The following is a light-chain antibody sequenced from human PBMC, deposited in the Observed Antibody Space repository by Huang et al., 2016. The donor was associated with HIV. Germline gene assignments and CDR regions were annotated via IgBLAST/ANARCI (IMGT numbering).Light chain of an antibody. CDR2: LGF. Sequence: IVMTQSPLYLPVTPGESASISCRSNQSLLFSNGYNYLDWYLQKHGQSPQLLIYLGFKRASGVPDRFSGSGSGTDFTLHISRVEAEDVGLYFCMQARQTFSFGPGTKVDIK. V-gene: IGKV2-28*01. CDR1: QSLLFSNGYNY. CDR3: MQARQTFS. J-gene: IGKJ3*01.